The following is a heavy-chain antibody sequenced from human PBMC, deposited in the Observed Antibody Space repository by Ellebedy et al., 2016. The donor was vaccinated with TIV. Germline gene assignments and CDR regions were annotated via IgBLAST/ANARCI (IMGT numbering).Heavy chain of an antibody. D-gene: IGHD2-8*02. V-gene: IGHV3-15*07. CDR1: GFTFNKAW. CDR2: SRSKTDGGTT. Sequence: GESLKISCAASGFTFNKAWMNWVRQAPGKGLEWVGPSRSKTDGGTTDYGAPVKGRFTISRDDSQNTLHLQMSSLKTEDTALYYCARWDSGACRDWGQGTLVTVSS. J-gene: IGHJ4*02. CDR3: ARWDSGACRD.